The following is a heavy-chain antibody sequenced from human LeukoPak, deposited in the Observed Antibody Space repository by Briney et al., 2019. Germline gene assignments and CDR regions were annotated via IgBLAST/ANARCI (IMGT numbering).Heavy chain of an antibody. V-gene: IGHV1-69*13. CDR3: ARGWVDPSPGSYYYYYMDV. CDR2: IIPIFGTA. D-gene: IGHD3-16*01. CDR1: GGTFSSYA. J-gene: IGHJ6*03. Sequence: ASVKVSCKASGGTFSSYAISWVRQAPGQGLEWVGGIIPIFGTANYAQKFQGRVTITADESMSTAYMELSSLRPEDTAVYYCARGWVDPSPGSYYYYYMDVWGKGTTVTVSS.